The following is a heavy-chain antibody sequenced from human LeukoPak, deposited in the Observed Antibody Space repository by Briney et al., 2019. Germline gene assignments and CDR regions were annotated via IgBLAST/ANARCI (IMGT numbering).Heavy chain of an antibody. J-gene: IGHJ4*02. CDR2: IIPILGIA. V-gene: IGHV1-69*04. D-gene: IGHD3-22*01. CDR1: GGTFSSYA. Sequence: ASVKVSCKASGGTFSSYAISWVRQAPGQGLEWMGRIIPILGIANYAQKFQGRITITADKSTSTAYMELSSLISEDTAVYYCATEETDAIDRSGPFDYWGQGTLVTVSS. CDR3: ATEETDAIDRSGPFDY.